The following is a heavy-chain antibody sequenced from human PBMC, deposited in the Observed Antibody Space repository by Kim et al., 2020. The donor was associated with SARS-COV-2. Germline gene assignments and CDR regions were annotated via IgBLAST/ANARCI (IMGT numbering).Heavy chain of an antibody. Sequence: NNYAVTVKSQITINPDTTKNQFSLQLNSVTPEDTAVYYCARFRSGYRCIDVWGQGTTVTVSS. V-gene: IGHV6-1*01. CDR2: N. CDR3: ARFRSGYRCIDV. D-gene: IGHD6-25*01. J-gene: IGHJ6*02.